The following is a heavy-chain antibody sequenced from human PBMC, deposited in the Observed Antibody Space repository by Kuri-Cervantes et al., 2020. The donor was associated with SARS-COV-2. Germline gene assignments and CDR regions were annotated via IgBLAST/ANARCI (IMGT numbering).Heavy chain of an antibody. CDR3: ARLIAPGESSGSGWNDY. CDR2: ISGSGVGT. V-gene: IGHV3-23*01. Sequence: GESLKISCAASGFTFSSFAMSWVRQAPGKGLEWVSSISGSGVGTYYADSVKGRFTISRDNAKNSLYLQMNSLRAEDTAVYYCARLIAPGESSGSGWNDYWGQGTLVTVSS. J-gene: IGHJ4*02. D-gene: IGHD6-19*01. CDR1: GFTFSSFA.